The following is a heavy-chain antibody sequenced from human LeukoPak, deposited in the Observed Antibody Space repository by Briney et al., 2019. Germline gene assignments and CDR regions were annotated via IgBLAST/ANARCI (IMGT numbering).Heavy chain of an antibody. J-gene: IGHJ4*02. CDR1: GFTFSDYA. Sequence: GGSLRLSCATSGFTFSDYALNSVRQAPGKGLEWISSITGSSYNKYYAESLKGRVTISRDNAKNSLYLQMDSLRAEDTAVYYCGVGASSASEFDYWGQGTLVTVSS. CDR2: ITGSSYNK. D-gene: IGHD1-26*01. CDR3: GVGASSASEFDY. V-gene: IGHV3-21*01.